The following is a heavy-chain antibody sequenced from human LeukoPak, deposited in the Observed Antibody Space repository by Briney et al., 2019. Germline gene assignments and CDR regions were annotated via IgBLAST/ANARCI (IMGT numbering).Heavy chain of an antibody. CDR1: GFTFSSYS. CDR3: ARDLFYYAPGAFDI. Sequence: PGGSLRLSCAASGFTFSSYSMNWVRQAPGKGLEWVSSISSSSSYIYYADSVKGRFTISRDNAKNSLYLQMNSLRAEDTAVYYCARDLFYYAPGAFDIWGQGTMVTVSS. CDR2: ISSSSSYI. D-gene: IGHD2-2*01. J-gene: IGHJ3*02. V-gene: IGHV3-21*01.